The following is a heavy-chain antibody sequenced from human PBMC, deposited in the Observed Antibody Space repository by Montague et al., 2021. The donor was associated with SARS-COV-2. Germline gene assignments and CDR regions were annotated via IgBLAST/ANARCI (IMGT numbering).Heavy chain of an antibody. CDR3: ARDLAPYYGSGSYYNPIDALDI. D-gene: IGHD3-10*01. CDR2: IYTSGST. J-gene: IGHJ3*02. V-gene: IGHV4-61*02. CDR1: GGSISSGSYY. Sequence: TLSLTCTVSGGSISSGSYYWSWIRQPAGKGLEWIGRIYTSGSTNYNPSLKSRVTISVGTSKNQFSLKLSSVTAADTAVYYCARDLAPYYGSGSYYNPIDALDIWGQGTMVTGSS.